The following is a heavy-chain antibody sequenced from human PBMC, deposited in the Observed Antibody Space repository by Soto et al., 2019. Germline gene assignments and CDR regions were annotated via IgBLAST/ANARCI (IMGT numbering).Heavy chain of an antibody. Sequence: ESGGGVVQPGRSLRLSCAASGFTFSSYAMHWVRQAPGKGLEWVAVISYDGSNKYYADSVKGRFTISRDNSKNTLYLQMNSLRAEDTAVYYCARVQDGSSYGMDVWGQGTTVTVSS. CDR2: ISYDGSNK. CDR3: ARVQDGSSYGMDV. CDR1: GFTFSSYA. V-gene: IGHV3-30-3*01. J-gene: IGHJ6*02. D-gene: IGHD2-15*01.